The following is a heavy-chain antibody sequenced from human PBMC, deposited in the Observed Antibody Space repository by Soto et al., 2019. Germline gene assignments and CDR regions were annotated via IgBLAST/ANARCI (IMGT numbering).Heavy chain of an antibody. D-gene: IGHD3-16*01. CDR3: AREGGESSDGLYYFDS. J-gene: IGHJ4*02. V-gene: IGHV4-30-4*01. Sequence: KPSETLSLTCTLSGGSTSSDNYWSWIRQPPGKGLEWIGHIYYSGNTDYNPSLKSRLAISIDTSKNQFSLKLSAVTAADTAVYFCAREGGESSDGLYYFDSWGQGSLVTVSS. CDR2: IYYSGNT. CDR1: GGSTSSDNY.